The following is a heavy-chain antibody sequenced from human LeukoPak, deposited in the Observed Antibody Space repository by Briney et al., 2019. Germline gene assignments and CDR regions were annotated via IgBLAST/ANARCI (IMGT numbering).Heavy chain of an antibody. CDR3: AREGYSSSSGIIDY. J-gene: IGHJ4*02. CDR2: IYHSGTT. CDR1: GYSISSGHY. D-gene: IGHD6-6*01. Sequence: SETLSLTCIVSGYSISSGHYWGWIRQPPGKGLEWIGSIYHSGTTYYNPSLKSRVTISVDTSKNQFSLKLSSVTAADMAVYYCAREGYSSSSGIIDYWGQGTLVTVSS. V-gene: IGHV4-38-2*02.